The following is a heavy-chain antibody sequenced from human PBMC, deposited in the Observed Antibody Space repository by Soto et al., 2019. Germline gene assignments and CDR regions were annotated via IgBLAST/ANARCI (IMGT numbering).Heavy chain of an antibody. CDR1: GFTFSSYA. V-gene: IGHV3-30-3*01. CDR3: ARDVERWELPPEYFQH. D-gene: IGHD1-26*01. Sequence: QVQLVESGGGVVQPGRSLRLSCAASGFTFSSYAMHWVRQAPGKGLEWVAVISYDGSNKYYADSVKGRFTISRDNSKTTLYLQMNSLRAEDTAVYYCARDVERWELPPEYFQHWGQGTLVTVSS. J-gene: IGHJ1*01. CDR2: ISYDGSNK.